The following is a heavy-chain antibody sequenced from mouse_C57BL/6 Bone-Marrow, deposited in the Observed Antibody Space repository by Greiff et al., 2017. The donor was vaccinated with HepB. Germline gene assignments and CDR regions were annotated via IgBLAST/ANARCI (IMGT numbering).Heavy chain of an antibody. Sequence: EVKLVESGGGLVQPKGSLKLSCAASGFSFNTYAMNWVRQAPGKGLEWVARIRSKSNNYATYYADSVKDRFTISRDDSESMLYLQMNNLKTGDTAMYYCVRLYYGGSSWDFDVWGTGTTVTVSS. CDR2: IRSKSNNYAT. V-gene: IGHV10-1*01. J-gene: IGHJ1*03. CDR3: VRLYYGGSSWDFDV. CDR1: GFSFNTYA. D-gene: IGHD1-1*01.